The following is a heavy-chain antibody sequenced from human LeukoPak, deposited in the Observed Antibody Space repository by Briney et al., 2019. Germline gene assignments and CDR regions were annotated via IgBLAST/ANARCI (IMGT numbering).Heavy chain of an antibody. V-gene: IGHV3-33*06. J-gene: IGHJ4*02. D-gene: IGHD1-20*01. CDR2: IWYDRSKK. Sequence: GGSLRLSCAASGFRFSDFGMHWVRQAPGKGLEWVAVIWYDRSKKFYADSVEGRFTISSDNSKNALFLQMNSLRDEDTAVYYCAKGDNYKPLYFDNWGQGSLVTVTA. CDR3: AKGDNYKPLYFDN. CDR1: GFRFSDFG.